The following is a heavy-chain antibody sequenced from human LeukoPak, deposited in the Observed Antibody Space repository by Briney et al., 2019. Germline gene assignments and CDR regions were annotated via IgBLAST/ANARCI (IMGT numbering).Heavy chain of an antibody. D-gene: IGHD3-10*01. CDR2: ISSDGTNK. J-gene: IGHJ4*02. CDR3: AKDHWGAIRGEFDY. V-gene: IGHV3-30-3*01. Sequence: QSGGSLRLSCVASGFAFRTYAMHWVRQAPGKGLEWIIVISSDGTNKYYADSVKGRFTVSRDNSKNTLYLQMNSLRDKDTAVYYCAKDHWGAIRGEFDYWGQGTLVTVSS. CDR1: GFAFRTYA.